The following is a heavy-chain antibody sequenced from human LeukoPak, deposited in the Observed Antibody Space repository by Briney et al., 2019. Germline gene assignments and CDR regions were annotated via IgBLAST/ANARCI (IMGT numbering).Heavy chain of an antibody. V-gene: IGHV3-48*01. D-gene: IGHD2-2*01. CDR1: GFTFSIYT. Sequence: PGGSLRLSCAASGFTFSIYTMNWVRQAPGKGLEWVSYISSSSSTIYYADSVKGRFTISRDNAKNSLYLQMNSLRAGDTAVYYCASDTLQGYCTSTSCHAVIWGQGTMVTVSS. CDR2: ISSSSSTI. J-gene: IGHJ3*02. CDR3: ASDTLQGYCTSTSCHAVI.